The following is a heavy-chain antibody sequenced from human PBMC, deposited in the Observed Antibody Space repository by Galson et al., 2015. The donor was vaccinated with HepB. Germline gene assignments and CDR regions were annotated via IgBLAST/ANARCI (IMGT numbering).Heavy chain of an antibody. CDR1: GFTFSSYA. CDR2: ISSSSSYI. CDR3: ARGIAAAGKSRSDY. J-gene: IGHJ4*02. D-gene: IGHD6-13*01. Sequence: SLRLSCAASGFTFSSYAMSWVRQAPGKGLEWVSSISSSSSYIYYADSVKGRFTISRDNAKNSLYLQMNSLRAEDTAVYYCARGIAAAGKSRSDYWGQGTLVTVSS. V-gene: IGHV3-21*01.